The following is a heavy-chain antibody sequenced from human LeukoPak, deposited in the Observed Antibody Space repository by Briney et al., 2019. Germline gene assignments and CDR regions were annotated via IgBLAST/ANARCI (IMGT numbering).Heavy chain of an antibody. CDR3: ARLGDYGDYSY. D-gene: IGHD4-17*01. CDR1: GGSISSSSYY. J-gene: IGHJ4*02. Sequence: SETLSLTCTVSGGSISSSSYYWSWIRQPPGKGLEWIGYIYYSGSTNYNPSLKSRVTISVDTSKNQFSLKLSSVTAADTAVYYCARLGDYGDYSYWGQGTLVTVSS. V-gene: IGHV4-61*05. CDR2: IYYSGST.